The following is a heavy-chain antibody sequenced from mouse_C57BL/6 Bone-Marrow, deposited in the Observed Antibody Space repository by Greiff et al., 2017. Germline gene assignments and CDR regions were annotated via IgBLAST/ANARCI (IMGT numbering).Heavy chain of an antibody. CDR2: IYPGRGNT. D-gene: IGHD2-5*01. Sequence: QVQLQQSGPELVKPGASVKISCKASGYSFTSYYIHWVKQRPGQGLEWIGWIYPGRGNTKYNEKFKGKATLTADTSSSTAYMQLSSLTSEDSAVYYGARHEEGYSNYRAWFAYWGQGTLVTVSA. J-gene: IGHJ3*01. CDR3: ARHEEGYSNYRAWFAY. V-gene: IGHV1-66*01. CDR1: GYSFTSYY.